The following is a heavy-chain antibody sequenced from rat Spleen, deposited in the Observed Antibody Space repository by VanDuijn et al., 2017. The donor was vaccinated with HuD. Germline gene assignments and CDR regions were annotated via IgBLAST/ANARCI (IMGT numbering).Heavy chain of an antibody. J-gene: IGHJ2*01. Sequence: EVQLVESGGGLVQPGRSLKLSCAASGFTFSDYYMAWVRQAPTKGLEWVATISYDGSSTYYRDSVKGRFTISRDNAKSTLYLQMDSLRSEDTATYYCASQYYGYTDYFDYWGQGVMVTVSS. CDR2: ISYDGSST. D-gene: IGHD1-9*01. V-gene: IGHV5-29*01. CDR3: ASQYYGYTDYFDY. CDR1: GFTFSDYY.